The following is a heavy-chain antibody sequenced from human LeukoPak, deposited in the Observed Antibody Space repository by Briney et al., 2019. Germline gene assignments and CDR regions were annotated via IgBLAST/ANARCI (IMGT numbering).Heavy chain of an antibody. Sequence: PGGSLRHSCAASGFTFSDYYMSWIRQAPGKGLEWVSYISSSGSTIYYADSVKGRFTISRDNAKNSLYLQMNSLRAEDTAVYYCARDRYSSSWANWYFDLWGRGTLVTVSS. CDR3: ARDRYSSSWANWYFDL. J-gene: IGHJ2*01. V-gene: IGHV3-11*01. D-gene: IGHD6-13*01. CDR2: ISSSGSTI. CDR1: GFTFSDYY.